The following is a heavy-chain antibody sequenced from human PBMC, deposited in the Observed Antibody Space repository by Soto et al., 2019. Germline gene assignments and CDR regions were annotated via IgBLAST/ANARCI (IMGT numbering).Heavy chain of an antibody. J-gene: IGHJ4*02. CDR2: IYYSGST. CDR3: ASSGVPYDSSGYYPPFDY. CDR1: GGSISSSSYY. V-gene: IGHV4-39*01. D-gene: IGHD3-22*01. Sequence: PSATLSLTCTVSGGSISSSSYYWGWIRQPPGKGLEWIGSIYYSGSTYYNPSLKSRVTISVDTSKNQFSLKLSSVTAADTAVYYCASSGVPYDSSGYYPPFDYWGQGTLVTVSS.